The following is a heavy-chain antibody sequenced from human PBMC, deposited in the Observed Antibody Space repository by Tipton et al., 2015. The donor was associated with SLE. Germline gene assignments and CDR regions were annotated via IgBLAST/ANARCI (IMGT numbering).Heavy chain of an antibody. Sequence: TLSLTCTVSGGSISSYYWSWIRQPPGKGLEWIGYIYYSGSTNYNPSLKSRVTISVDTSKNQFSLKLSSVTAAGTAVYYCARGGLYWLDWGQGTLVTVSS. CDR1: GGSISSYY. D-gene: IGHD2-8*02. CDR3: ARGGLYWLD. CDR2: IYYSGST. V-gene: IGHV4-59*01. J-gene: IGHJ4*02.